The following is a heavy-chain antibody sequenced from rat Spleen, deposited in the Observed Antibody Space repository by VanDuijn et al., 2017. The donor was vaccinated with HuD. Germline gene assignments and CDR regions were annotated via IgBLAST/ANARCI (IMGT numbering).Heavy chain of an antibody. CDR1: GFTFDDYG. CDR2: INWGGSST. V-gene: IGHV5-36*01. Sequence: EVKLVESGGGLVQPGRSLKLSCAASGFTFDDYGMAWVRQAPKNGLEWVASINWGGSSTYYPDNVKGRFTISRDNAKNALYLQMNNLRSEDTATYYCSPLPGRNLAYWGQGVVVTVSS. D-gene: IGHD1-4*01. CDR3: SPLPGRNLAY. J-gene: IGHJ2*01.